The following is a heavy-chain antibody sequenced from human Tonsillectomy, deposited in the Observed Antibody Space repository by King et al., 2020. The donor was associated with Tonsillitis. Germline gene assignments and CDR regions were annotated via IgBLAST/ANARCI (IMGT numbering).Heavy chain of an antibody. J-gene: IGHJ3*02. V-gene: IGHV3-15*01. CDR2: IRSKTDGGTT. D-gene: IGHD6-19*01. CDR3: KYSSGWFLEAFDI. Sequence: EGQLVQSGGGLVKPGGSLRLSCAASGFTFSNAWMSWVRQAPGKGLEWVGRIRSKTDGGTTDYAAPVKGRFTISRDDSKNTLYLQMNSLKTEDTAVYYCKYSSGWFLEAFDIWGQGTMVTVSS. CDR1: GFTFSNAW.